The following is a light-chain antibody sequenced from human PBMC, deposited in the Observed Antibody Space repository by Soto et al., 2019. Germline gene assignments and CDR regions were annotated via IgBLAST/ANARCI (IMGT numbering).Light chain of an antibody. V-gene: IGKV1-39*01. CDR1: QSISSH. CDR2: AAS. J-gene: IGKJ5*01. Sequence: DIQMTHSPSSLAASVGCRFNITCRASQSISSHLNLYQQKPGKAPKLLIYAASSLQSGVPSRFSGSGYGTDFTITISSLKHEDFATYYCQQSYSNPPTFGHGTRLEIK. CDR3: QQSYSNPPT.